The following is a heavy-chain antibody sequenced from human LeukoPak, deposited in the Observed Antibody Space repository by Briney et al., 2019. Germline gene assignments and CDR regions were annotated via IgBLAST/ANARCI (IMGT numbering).Heavy chain of an antibody. Sequence: ASVKVSCKASGYTFTSYDINWVRQATGQGLEWMGWMNPNSGNTGYAQKFQGRVTITRNTSISTAYMELSSLRSEDTAVYYCARGRRITIFGVVIHYYYYYMDVWGKGTTVTVSS. V-gene: IGHV1-8*03. CDR2: MNPNSGNT. CDR1: GYTFTSYD. CDR3: ARGRRITIFGVVIHYYYYYMDV. D-gene: IGHD3-3*01. J-gene: IGHJ6*03.